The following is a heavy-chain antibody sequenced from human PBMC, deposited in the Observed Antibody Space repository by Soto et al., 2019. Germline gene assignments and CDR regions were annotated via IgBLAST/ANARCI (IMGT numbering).Heavy chain of an antibody. CDR3: ARVYPSDTRYGYVGNNWFDP. J-gene: IGHJ5*02. Sequence: ASVKVSCKASGYTFTSYYMHWVRQAPGQGLEWMGIINPSGGSTSYAQKFQGKVTMTRDTSTSTVYMELSSLRSEDTAVYYCARVYPSDTRYGYVGNNWFDPWGQGTLVTVSS. CDR2: INPSGGST. D-gene: IGHD5-18*01. CDR1: GYTFTSYY. V-gene: IGHV1-46*03.